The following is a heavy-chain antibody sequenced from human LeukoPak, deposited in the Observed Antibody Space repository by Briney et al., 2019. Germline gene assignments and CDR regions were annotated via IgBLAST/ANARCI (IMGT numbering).Heavy chain of an antibody. V-gene: IGHV1-18*01. CDR1: GYIFAHNG. Sequence: ASVQVSCKTSGYIFAHNGISWVRQAPGQGPEWMGWISAYNGDTNYAQNFQGRVTITADESTSTAYMELSSLRSEDTAVYYCANLNDFWSGYFRGFDPWGQGTLVTVSS. CDR2: ISAYNGDT. J-gene: IGHJ5*02. D-gene: IGHD3-3*01. CDR3: ANLNDFWSGYFRGFDP.